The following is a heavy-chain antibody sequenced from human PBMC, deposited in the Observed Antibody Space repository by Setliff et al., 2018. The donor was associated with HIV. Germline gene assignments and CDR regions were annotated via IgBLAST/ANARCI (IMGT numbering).Heavy chain of an antibody. D-gene: IGHD3-10*01. CDR2: VDTTGNT. CDR1: GGSISSGSYY. CDR3: ARDVRWELFPGYPFYYYMDV. Sequence: SETLSLTCNVSGGSISSGSYYWTWIRQPAGKGLEWIGRVDTTGNTNYNPALNSRVTIFPDTYKNHFSLELRSVTAADSAIYYCARDVRWELFPGYPFYYYMDVWGTGTTVTVSS. J-gene: IGHJ6*03. V-gene: IGHV4-61*02.